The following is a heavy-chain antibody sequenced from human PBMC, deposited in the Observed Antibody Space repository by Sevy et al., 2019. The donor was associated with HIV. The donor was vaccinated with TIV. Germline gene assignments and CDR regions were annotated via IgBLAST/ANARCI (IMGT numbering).Heavy chain of an antibody. J-gene: IGHJ5*02. V-gene: IGHV1-8*01. CDR3: ARLILKYCSSTSCYEANWFDP. D-gene: IGHD2-2*01. Sequence: ASVKVSCKASGYTFTSYDINWVRQATGQGLEWMGWMNPNSGNTGYAQKFQGRVTMTRNTSISTAYMELSSMRSEDTAVYYCARLILKYCSSTSCYEANWFDPSGQGTLVTVSS. CDR2: MNPNSGNT. CDR1: GYTFTSYD.